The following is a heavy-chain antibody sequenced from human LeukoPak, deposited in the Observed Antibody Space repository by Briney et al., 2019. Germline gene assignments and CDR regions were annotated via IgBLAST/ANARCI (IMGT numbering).Heavy chain of an antibody. D-gene: IGHD6-13*01. CDR2: INPNSGGT. V-gene: IGHV1-2*02. CDR3: ARIAAAVAYYYMDV. Sequence: ASVKVSCKASGYTFTGYYMHWVRQAPGQGLEWMGWINPNSGGTNYAQKFQGRVTMTRDTSISTAYMELSRLRSDDTAVYYCARIAAAVAYYYMDVWGKGTTVTVSS. J-gene: IGHJ6*03. CDR1: GYTFTGYY.